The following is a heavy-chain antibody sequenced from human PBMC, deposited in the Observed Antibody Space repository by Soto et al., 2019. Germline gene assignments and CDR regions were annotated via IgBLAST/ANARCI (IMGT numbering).Heavy chain of an antibody. Sequence: ETLSLTCTVSGGSVSSGSYYWSWIRQPPGKGLEWIGYIYYSGSTNYNPSLKSRVTISVDTSKNQFSLKLSSVTAADTAVYYCARDHYYDSSGFSNWFDPWGQGTLVTVSS. CDR2: IYYSGST. J-gene: IGHJ5*02. CDR1: GGSVSSGSYY. CDR3: ARDHYYDSSGFSNWFDP. D-gene: IGHD3-22*01. V-gene: IGHV4-61*01.